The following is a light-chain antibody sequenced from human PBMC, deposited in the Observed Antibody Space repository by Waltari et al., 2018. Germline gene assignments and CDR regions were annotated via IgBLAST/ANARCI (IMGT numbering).Light chain of an antibody. J-gene: IGKJ2*01. CDR2: GAS. Sequence: EVMMTQSPATLSVSPGERATLSYRASPSVGNNFAWFQERPGQAPRLLIFGASTRATGIPGRFTGSGSGTEFTLTISSLQSEDFAVYYCQQYDKWLMYTFGQGTKVEVK. CDR3: QQYDKWLMYT. CDR1: PSVGNN. V-gene: IGKV3-15*01.